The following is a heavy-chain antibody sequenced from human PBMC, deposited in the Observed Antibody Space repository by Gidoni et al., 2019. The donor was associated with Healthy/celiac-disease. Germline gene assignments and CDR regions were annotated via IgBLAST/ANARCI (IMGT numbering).Heavy chain of an antibody. CDR3: ARVIFGDSTVVDDY. CDR1: GGSISSSRYY. V-gene: IGHV4-39*07. D-gene: IGHD2-15*01. Sequence: QLQLQESGPGLVKPSETLSLTCTVSGGSISSSRYYWGWLRQPPGKGLEWIGSIYYSGSTYYNPSLKSRGTISVDKSKNQFSLKLSSVTAADTAVYYCARVIFGDSTVVDDYWGQGTLVTVSS. J-gene: IGHJ4*02. CDR2: IYYSGST.